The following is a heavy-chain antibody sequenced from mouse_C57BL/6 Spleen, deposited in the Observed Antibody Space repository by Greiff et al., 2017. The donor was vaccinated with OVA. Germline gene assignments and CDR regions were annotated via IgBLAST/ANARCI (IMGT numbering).Heavy chain of an antibody. J-gene: IGHJ2*01. CDR3: ASTFYYGKGAGFDY. Sequence: VQGVESGAELMKPGASVKLSCKATGYTFTGYWIEWVKQRPGHGLEWIGEILPGSGSTNYNEKFKGKATFTADTSSNTAYMQLSSLTTEDSAIYDCASTFYYGKGAGFDYWGQGTTLTVSS. CDR1: GYTFTGYW. CDR2: ILPGSGST. D-gene: IGHD2-1*01. V-gene: IGHV1-9*01.